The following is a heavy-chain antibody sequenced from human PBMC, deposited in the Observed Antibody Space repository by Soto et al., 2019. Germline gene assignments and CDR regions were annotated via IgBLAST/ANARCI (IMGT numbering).Heavy chain of an antibody. CDR3: ARRNYGEEGYFFDF. CDR2: IYDSGTT. J-gene: IGHJ4*02. CDR1: GGSITGYY. Sequence: QVQLRESGPGLVRPSETLSLTCTVSGGSITGYYWSWIRQPPGKGLEWIGYIYDSGTTTYNAALKSRVTISADTSKNQFSLNLRSVTSADTAVYYCARRNYGEEGYFFDFWCQGLLVTVSS. V-gene: IGHV4-59*08. D-gene: IGHD4-17*01.